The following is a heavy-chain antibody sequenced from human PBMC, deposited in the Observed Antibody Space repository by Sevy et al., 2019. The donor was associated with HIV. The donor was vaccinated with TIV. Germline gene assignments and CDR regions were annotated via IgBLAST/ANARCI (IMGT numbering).Heavy chain of an antibody. D-gene: IGHD2-2*01. CDR3: VRGRCSSTSGPVPIGFDP. CDR1: GFTFSSYT. V-gene: IGHV3-21*01. CDR2: ISSSSSYI. Sequence: LGGSLRLSCAGSGFTFSSYTMNWVRQAPGKGLEWVSSISSSSSYIYYADWVKGRFTISRDNARNSLYLQMNSLRAEETAVYYWVRGRCSSTSGPVPIGFDPWGQGTLVTVSS. J-gene: IGHJ5*02.